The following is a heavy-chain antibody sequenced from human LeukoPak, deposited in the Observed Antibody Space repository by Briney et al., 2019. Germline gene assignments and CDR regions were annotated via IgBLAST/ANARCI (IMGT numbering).Heavy chain of an antibody. CDR2: ISWNSGNI. CDR1: GFTFDDYA. CDR3: ARDGRLAVADLRPRNNWFDP. D-gene: IGHD6-19*01. V-gene: IGHV3-9*01. J-gene: IGHJ5*02. Sequence: PGRSLRLSCAASGFTFDDYAMHWVRQAPGKGLEWVSGISWNSGNIGYADSVKGRFTISRDNGKNSLYLQMNSLRAEDTAVYYCARDGRLAVADLRPRNNWFDPWGQGTLVTVSS.